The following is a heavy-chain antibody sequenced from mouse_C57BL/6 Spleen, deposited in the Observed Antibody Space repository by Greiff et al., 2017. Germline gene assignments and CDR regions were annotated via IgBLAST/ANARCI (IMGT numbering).Heavy chain of an antibody. J-gene: IGHJ4*01. CDR3: ARERNYDPLSYAMDY. CDR1: GYTFTDYY. D-gene: IGHD2-4*01. CDR2: IYPGSGNT. Sequence: QVQLQQSGAELVRPGASVKLSCKASGYTFTDYYINWVKQRPGQGLEWIARIYPGSGNTYYNEKYKGKATLTAEKSSSTAYMQLSSLTSEDSAVYFCARERNYDPLSYAMDYWGQGTSVTVSS. V-gene: IGHV1-76*01.